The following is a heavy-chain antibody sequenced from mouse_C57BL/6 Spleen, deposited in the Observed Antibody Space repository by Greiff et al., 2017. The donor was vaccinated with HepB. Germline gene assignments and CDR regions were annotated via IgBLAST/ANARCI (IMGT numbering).Heavy chain of an antibody. CDR3: ARDASYYYGSSPFAY. V-gene: IGHV7-1*01. CDR1: GFTFSDFY. CDR2: SRNKANDYTT. Sequence: EVQLQQSGGGLVQSGRSLRLSCATSGFTFSDFYMEWVRQAPGKGLEWIAASRNKANDYTTEYSASVKGRFIVSRDTSQSILYLQMNALRAEDTAIYYCARDASYYYGSSPFAYWGQGTLVTVSA. J-gene: IGHJ3*01. D-gene: IGHD1-1*01.